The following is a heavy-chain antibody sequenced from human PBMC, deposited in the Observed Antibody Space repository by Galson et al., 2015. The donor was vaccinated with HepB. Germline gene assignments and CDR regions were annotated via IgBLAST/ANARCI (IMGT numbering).Heavy chain of an antibody. CDR3: AREGIGAVTNPVDY. CDR1: GGTFSTHA. CDR2: ITPIFRTA. Sequence: SVKVSCKASGGTFSTHAMSWVRQAPGQGLEWLGGITPIFRTAKYAQKFQGRVTITADESTSTVYTVMSSLRSEDTAVYYCAREGIGAVTNPVDYWSQGTLVTVSS. V-gene: IGHV1-69*13. J-gene: IGHJ4*02. D-gene: IGHD6-13*01.